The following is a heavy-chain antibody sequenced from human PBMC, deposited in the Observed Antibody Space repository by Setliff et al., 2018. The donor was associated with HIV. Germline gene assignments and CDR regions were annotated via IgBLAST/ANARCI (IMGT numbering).Heavy chain of an antibody. CDR1: GGSISSGGYY. CDR3: ARENGRTNYYYYYGMDV. J-gene: IGHJ6*02. CDR2: IYYSGNT. V-gene: IGHV4-31*03. Sequence: SETLSLTCTASGGSISSGGYYWSWIRQHPGKGLEWIGSIYYSGNTSYNPSLKSRITISVDTSKNQFSLKLRSVTAADTAVYYCARENGRTNYYYYYGMDVWGQGTTVTVSS.